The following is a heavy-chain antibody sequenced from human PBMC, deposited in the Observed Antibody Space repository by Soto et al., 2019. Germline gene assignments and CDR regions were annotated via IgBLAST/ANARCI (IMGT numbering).Heavy chain of an antibody. CDR1: GFTFSSYA. CDR2: ISGSGGST. V-gene: IGHV3-23*01. D-gene: IGHD6-13*01. Sequence: GGSLRLCCAASGFTFSSYAMSWVRQAPGKGLEWVSAISGSGGSTYYADSVKGRFTISRDDSKNTLYLQMNSLRVEDTAVYYCARTLQQLGGYYYYYGMDVWGQGTTVTVSS. CDR3: ARTLQQLGGYYYYYGMDV. J-gene: IGHJ6*02.